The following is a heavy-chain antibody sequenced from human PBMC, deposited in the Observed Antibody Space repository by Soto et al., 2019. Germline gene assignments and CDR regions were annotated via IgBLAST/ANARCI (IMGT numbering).Heavy chain of an antibody. CDR1: GGSISSYY. V-gene: IGHV4-4*07. D-gene: IGHD3-10*01. J-gene: IGHJ5*02. CDR3: ARAERFPRSWFDT. CDR2: IYTSGST. Sequence: PSETLSLTCTVAGGSISSYYWSWVRQPAGKGLEWIGRIYTSGSTNYNPSLKSRVTMSVDTSKNQFSLKLSSVPAADTAVYYCARAERFPRSWFDTWGQGTQVTVSS.